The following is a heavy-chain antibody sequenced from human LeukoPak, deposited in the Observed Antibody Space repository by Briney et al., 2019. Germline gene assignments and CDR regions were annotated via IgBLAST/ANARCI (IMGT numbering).Heavy chain of an antibody. J-gene: IGHJ4*02. CDR3: ARERTYSGSGSTYPYYDY. D-gene: IGHD3-10*01. V-gene: IGHV3-9*01. CDR1: GFTFDDYA. CDR2: ISWNSGSI. Sequence: PGGSLRLSCAASGFTFDDYAMHWVRQAPGKSLEWVSGISWNSGSIGYADSVKGRFTISRDNAKNALYLEMNSLRVGDTAVYYCARERTYSGSGSTYPYYDYWGQGTLVTVSS.